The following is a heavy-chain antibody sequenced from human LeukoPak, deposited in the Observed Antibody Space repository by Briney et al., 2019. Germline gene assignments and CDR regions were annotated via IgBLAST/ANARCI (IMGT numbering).Heavy chain of an antibody. V-gene: IGHV1-69*05. J-gene: IGHJ4*02. CDR1: GYTFTGYY. D-gene: IGHD3-10*01. CDR3: ARLSSHYYAYFDY. CDR2: IIPIFGTA. Sequence: GASVKVSCKASGYTFTGYYMHWVRQAPGQGLEWMGRIIPIFGTANYAQKFQGRVTITTDESTSTAYMELSSLRSEDTAVYYCARLSSHYYAYFDYWGQGTLVTVSS.